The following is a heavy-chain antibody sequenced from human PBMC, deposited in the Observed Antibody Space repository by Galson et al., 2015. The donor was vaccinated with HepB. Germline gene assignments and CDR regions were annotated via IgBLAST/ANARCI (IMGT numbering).Heavy chain of an antibody. V-gene: IGHV3-23*01. CDR2: ISGTGANT. Sequence: LRLSCAASGFTLNSYAMSWVRQAPGKGLEWVSEISGTGANTYYADSVRGRFTVSRDNSRNTLYLQMNSLRTEDTARYYCARDGYNRVPFDYWGQGALVAVSS. D-gene: IGHD5-12*01. CDR1: GFTLNSYA. J-gene: IGHJ4*02. CDR3: ARDGYNRVPFDY.